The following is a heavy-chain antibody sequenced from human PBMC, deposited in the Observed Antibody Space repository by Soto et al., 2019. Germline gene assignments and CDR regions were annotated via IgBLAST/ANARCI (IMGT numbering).Heavy chain of an antibody. CDR1: GFTFSSYW. CDR3: ARVYGYYFDY. J-gene: IGHJ4*02. V-gene: IGHV3-74*01. D-gene: IGHD2-2*02. Sequence: GGSLRLSCASSGFTFSSYWMHLVRQAPGKGLVWVSRISSDGSSTSYADSVKGRFTISRDNAKNTVYLQMNSLRAEDTAVYYCARVYGYYFDYWGQGTLVTVSS. CDR2: ISSDGSST.